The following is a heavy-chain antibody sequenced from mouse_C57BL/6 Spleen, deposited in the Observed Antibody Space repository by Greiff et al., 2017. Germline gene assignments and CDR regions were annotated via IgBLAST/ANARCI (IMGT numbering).Heavy chain of an antibody. CDR2: IHPNSGST. CDR3: ARAPNYGSSYWYFDG. CDR1: GYTFTSYW. J-gene: IGHJ1*03. Sequence: QVQLQQPGAELVKPGASVKLSCKASGYTFTSYWMHWVKQRPGQGLEWIGMIHPNSGSTNYNEKFKSKATLTVDKSSSTAYMQLSSLTSEDSAVYYCARAPNYGSSYWYFDGWGTGTTVTVSS. V-gene: IGHV1-64*01. D-gene: IGHD1-1*01.